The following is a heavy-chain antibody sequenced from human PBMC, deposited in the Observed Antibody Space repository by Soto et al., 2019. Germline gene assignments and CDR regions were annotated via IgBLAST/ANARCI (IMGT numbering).Heavy chain of an antibody. V-gene: IGHV1-2*02. J-gene: IGHJ5*02. CDR2: INPKSGGT. D-gene: IGHD3-22*01. CDR3: VKTYDGSGQPSHYFDP. Sequence: QVQLVQSGAEVKKPGASVKVSCEASGYSFTDYFIHWVRQAPGQGLEWMGWINPKSGGTNYAQVFRGRVTMTRDMSISTAYMDLSVLRSDDTATYYCVKTYDGSGQPSHYFDPWGQGTPVTVSS. CDR1: GYSFTDYF.